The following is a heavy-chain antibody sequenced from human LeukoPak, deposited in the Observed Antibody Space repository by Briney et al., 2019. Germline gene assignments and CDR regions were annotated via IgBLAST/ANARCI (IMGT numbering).Heavy chain of an antibody. CDR1: GGSISSYY. CDR3: ARDLSHSGWYQEGY. V-gene: IGHV4-4*07. CDR2: IYTSGST. J-gene: IGHJ4*02. D-gene: IGHD6-19*01. Sequence: SETLSLTCTVSGGSISSYYWSWIRQPAGKGLEWIGRIYTSGSTNYNPSLKSRVTMSVDTSKNQFSLKLTSVTAADTAVYYCARDLSHSGWYQEGYWGQGTLVTVSS.